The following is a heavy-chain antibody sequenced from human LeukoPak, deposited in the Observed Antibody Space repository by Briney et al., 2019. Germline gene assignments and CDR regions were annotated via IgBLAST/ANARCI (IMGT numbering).Heavy chain of an antibody. J-gene: IGHJ4*02. Sequence: SETLSLTCTVSGDSISTYYWSWIRQPPGKGLEWIGNVENTGIINYNPSLESRVTISVDTSKNQFSLRLSSVTAADTAVYYCARAVGDSGYGRYFDYWGQGTLVTVSS. CDR1: GDSISTYY. CDR2: VENTGII. D-gene: IGHD5-12*01. CDR3: ARAVGDSGYGRYFDY. V-gene: IGHV4-59*01.